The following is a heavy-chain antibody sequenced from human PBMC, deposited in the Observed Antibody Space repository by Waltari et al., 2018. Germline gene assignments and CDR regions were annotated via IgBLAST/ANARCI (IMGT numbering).Heavy chain of an antibody. CDR2: TYYRSKWYN. CDR1: GDSVSSNSAA. J-gene: IGHJ2*01. CDR3: ARDRVTMVRGVPLGYFDL. V-gene: IGHV6-1*01. D-gene: IGHD3-10*01. Sequence: QVQLQQSGPGLVKPSQTLPLTCAISGDSVSSNSAAWNLIRQSPSTGLEWLGRTYYRSKWYNDYAVSVKSRITINPDTSKNQFSLQLNSVTPEDTAVYYCARDRVTMVRGVPLGYFDLWGRGTLVTVSS.